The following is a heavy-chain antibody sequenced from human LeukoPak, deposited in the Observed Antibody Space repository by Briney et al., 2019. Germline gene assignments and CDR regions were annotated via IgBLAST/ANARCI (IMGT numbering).Heavy chain of an antibody. J-gene: IGHJ3*02. D-gene: IGHD3-22*01. CDR1: GYTFTTYG. CDR3: ASDLSRYYYDSSGYYLGGVAFDI. Sequence: ASVKVSCKTSGYTFTTYGLSWVRQAPGQGLEWMGWISPYNGNTKYVEKFQGRVTMTTDTSTSTAYMELRSLRSDDTAVYYCASDLSRYYYDSSGYYLGGVAFDIWGQGTMVTVSS. CDR2: ISPYNGNT. V-gene: IGHV1-18*01.